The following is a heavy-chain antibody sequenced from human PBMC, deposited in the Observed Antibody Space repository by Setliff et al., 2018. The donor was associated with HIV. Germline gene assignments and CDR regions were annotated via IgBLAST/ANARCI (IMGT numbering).Heavy chain of an antibody. Sequence: SETLSLTCIVSGASISSNTWSWIRQAPGKGLQWIGFIYNSVTTNYNPSLKSRVTISLDTSKNQFSLKVSSVTAADTAVYYCVRILVAAAGTGFDPWGQGILVTVSS. J-gene: IGHJ5*02. CDR3: VRILVAAAGTGFDP. CDR2: IYNSVTT. D-gene: IGHD6-13*01. CDR1: GASISSNT. V-gene: IGHV4-59*12.